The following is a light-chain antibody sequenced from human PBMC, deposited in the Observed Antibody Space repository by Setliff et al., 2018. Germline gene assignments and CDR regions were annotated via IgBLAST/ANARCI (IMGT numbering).Light chain of an antibody. CDR1: SSNIGRNT. Sequence: QSVLTQPPSASGIPGQTVTISCSGGSSNIGRNTVNWYHQLPGTAPKLLIYSNNQRPSGLPDRFSGSKSGTSASLAISGLQSEDEADYYCVAWDANLNADVFGTGTKVTVL. CDR3: VAWDANLNADV. V-gene: IGLV1-44*01. CDR2: SNN. J-gene: IGLJ1*01.